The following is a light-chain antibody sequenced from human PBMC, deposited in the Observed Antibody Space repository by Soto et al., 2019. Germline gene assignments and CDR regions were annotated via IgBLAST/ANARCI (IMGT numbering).Light chain of an antibody. J-gene: IGKJ4*01. CDR2: GAS. V-gene: IGKV3-15*01. CDR3: QQYHTWPVT. Sequence: EIVMTQSPDSLSVSPGERVTLSCRASQSVYSNLAWYRHKPGQAPRLLISGASTGATGVPVRFRGSGSGTEFTLTINTLQSEDSPVYYCQQYHTWPVTFGGGTKVDI. CDR1: QSVYSN.